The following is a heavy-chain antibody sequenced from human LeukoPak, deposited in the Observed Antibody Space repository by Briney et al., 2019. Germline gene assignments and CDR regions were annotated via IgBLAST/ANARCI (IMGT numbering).Heavy chain of an antibody. V-gene: IGHV4-34*01. D-gene: IGHD2-15*01. Sequence: PSETLSLTCAVYGGSFSGYYWSWIRQPPGKGLEWIGSIYYSGSTYYNPSLKSRVTISVDTSKNQFSLKLSSVTAADTAVYYCATESPGYSYGRDCSGGSCYRTYFDYWGQGTLVTVSS. J-gene: IGHJ4*02. CDR3: ATESPGYSYGRDCSGGSCYRTYFDY. CDR2: IYYSGST. CDR1: GGSFSGYY.